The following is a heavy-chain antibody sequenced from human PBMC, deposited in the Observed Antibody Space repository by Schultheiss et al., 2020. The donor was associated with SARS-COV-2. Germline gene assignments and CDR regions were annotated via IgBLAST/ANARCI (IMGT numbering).Heavy chain of an antibody. CDR1: GFTFSDYY. CDR3: ARERIPGMAAAGYYYYYGMDV. D-gene: IGHD6-13*01. J-gene: IGHJ6*02. CDR2: ISSSGSTI. Sequence: GGSLRLSCAASGFTFSDYYMSWVRQAPGKGLEWVSYISSSGSTIYYADSVKGRFTISRDNAKNSLWLQMNSVRAEDKAVYYCARERIPGMAAAGYYYYYGMDVWGQGTTVTVSS. V-gene: IGHV3-11*04.